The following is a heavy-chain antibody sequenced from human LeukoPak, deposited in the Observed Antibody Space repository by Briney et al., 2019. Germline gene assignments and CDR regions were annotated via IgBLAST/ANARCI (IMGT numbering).Heavy chain of an antibody. Sequence: PGGSLRLSCAASGFTFSSYWMHWVRQAPGKGLVWVSRVNSDGSSTSYADSVKGRFTISRDNAKNTLYLQMNILRAEDTAVYYCATLSDIVVVPAAADYYYYMDVWGKGTTVTVSS. V-gene: IGHV3-74*01. D-gene: IGHD2-2*01. CDR3: ATLSDIVVVPAAADYYYYMDV. CDR2: VNSDGSST. J-gene: IGHJ6*03. CDR1: GFTFSSYW.